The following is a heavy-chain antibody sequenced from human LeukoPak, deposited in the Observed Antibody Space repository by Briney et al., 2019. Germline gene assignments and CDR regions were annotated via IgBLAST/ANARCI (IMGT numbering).Heavy chain of an antibody. CDR3: ARDARTDY. Sequence: GGSLRLSCAASGFTFTNYWMSWVRQAPGKGLELVANIKQDRSEKYYVDSVKGRFTISRGNAKNSLYLQMNSLRAEDTAVYYCARDARTDYWGQGTLVTVSS. CDR1: GFTFTNYW. J-gene: IGHJ4*02. V-gene: IGHV3-7*01. CDR2: IKQDRSEK.